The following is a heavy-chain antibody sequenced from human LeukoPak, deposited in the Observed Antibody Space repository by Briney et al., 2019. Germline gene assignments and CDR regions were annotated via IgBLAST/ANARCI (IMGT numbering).Heavy chain of an antibody. CDR1: GFTFSSYA. CDR3: AKHDYGDYGADY. CDR2: ISGSGGST. D-gene: IGHD4-17*01. J-gene: IGHJ4*02. V-gene: IGHV3-23*01. Sequence: GGSLRLSCAASGFTFSSYAMSWVRQAPGKGLEWVSAISGSGGSTYYADSVNGRFTIARDNSKNTLYLQMNSLRAEDTAVYYCAKHDYGDYGADYWGQGSLVTVCS.